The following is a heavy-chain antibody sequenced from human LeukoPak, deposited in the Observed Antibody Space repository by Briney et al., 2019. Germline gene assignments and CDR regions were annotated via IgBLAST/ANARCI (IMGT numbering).Heavy chain of an antibody. CDR3: ARRVDSLVGVYFDY. CDR1: GYSISSGYY. V-gene: IGHV4-38-2*02. D-gene: IGHD5-18*01. Sequence: KPSETLSLTCTVSGYSISSGYYWGWIRQPPGKGLEWIGSIYHSGSTYYNPSLKSRVTISVDTSKNQFSLKLSSVTAADTAVYYCARRVDSLVGVYFDYWGQGTLVTVSS. J-gene: IGHJ4*02. CDR2: IYHSGST.